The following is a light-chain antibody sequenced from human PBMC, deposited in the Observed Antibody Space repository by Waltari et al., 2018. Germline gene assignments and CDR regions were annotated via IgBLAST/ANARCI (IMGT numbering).Light chain of an antibody. J-gene: IGLJ3*02. CDR3: QSYDISLSAYV. Sequence: QSVLTQPPSLSGAPGQRVTIPCAANSSNIRAGFDNHLYQQFPGAAPRLLISVNNNRPSGVPDRFSASKSGTSASLAVSGLQAQDEADYYCQSYDISLSAYVFGGGTKLTVL. V-gene: IGLV1-40*01. CDR1: SSNIRAGFD. CDR2: VNN.